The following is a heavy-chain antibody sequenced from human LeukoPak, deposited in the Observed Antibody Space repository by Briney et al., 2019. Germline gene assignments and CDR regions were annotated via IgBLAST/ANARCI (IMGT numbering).Heavy chain of an antibody. J-gene: IGHJ4*02. CDR3: ARGDGGDY. V-gene: IGHV3-53*01. CDR1: GFTFSRYE. Sequence: GGSLRLSCAASGFTFSRYEMNWVRQAPGKGLEWVSVIYSGGSTYYADSVKGRFTISRDNSKNTLYLQMNSLRAEDTAVYYCARGDGGDYWGQGTLVTVSS. CDR2: IYSGGST. D-gene: IGHD3-16*01.